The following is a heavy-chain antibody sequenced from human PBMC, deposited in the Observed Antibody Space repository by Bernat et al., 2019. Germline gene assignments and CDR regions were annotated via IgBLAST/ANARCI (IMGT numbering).Heavy chain of an antibody. J-gene: IGHJ6*02. CDR2: TYYRSKWYN. V-gene: IGHV6-1*01. Sequence: WDSVSSNSAAWNWIRQSPSRGLEWLGRTYYRSKWYNDYAVSVKSRITINPDTSKTQFSMQMNSVTPEDTAGYYCARDRNNQRPYGMEVWGQGTTV. CDR1: WDSVSSNSAA. D-gene: IGHD1-14*01. CDR3: ARDRNNQRPYGMEV.